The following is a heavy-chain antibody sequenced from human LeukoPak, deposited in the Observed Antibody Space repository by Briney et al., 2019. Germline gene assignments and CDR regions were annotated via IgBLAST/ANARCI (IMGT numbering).Heavy chain of an antibody. CDR3: ARGPRAARFFDY. J-gene: IGHJ4*02. V-gene: IGHV5-51*03. CDR2: NYPGDSDT. D-gene: IGHD6-6*01. CDR1: GYSFNSYL. Sequence: GEPLKISCKGSGYSFNSYLIGWLPQMPGKGLEWMGINYPGDSDTRYSPSFQGQVTISADKSISSAYRQWSSLKASDIAMYYCARGPRAARFFDYWGQGTLVTVSS.